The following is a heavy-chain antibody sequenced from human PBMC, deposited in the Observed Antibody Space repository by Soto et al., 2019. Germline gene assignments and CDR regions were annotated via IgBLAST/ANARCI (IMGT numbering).Heavy chain of an antibody. CDR3: AKDLGHGGRGAFDI. J-gene: IGHJ3*02. CDR1: GFTFSSYG. V-gene: IGHV3-30*18. Sequence: QVPLVESGGGVVQPGRSLRLSCAASGFTFSSYGMHWVRQAPGKGLEWVALISYDGSNKYYADSVKGRFTISRDNSKNTLYLQMNSLRTEDMAVYYCAKDLGHGGRGAFDIWGQGTMVTVSS. CDR2: ISYDGSNK. D-gene: IGHD7-27*01.